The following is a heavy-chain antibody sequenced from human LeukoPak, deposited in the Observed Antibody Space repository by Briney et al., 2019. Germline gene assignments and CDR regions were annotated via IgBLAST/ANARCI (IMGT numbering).Heavy chain of an antibody. CDR1: GYTFTSYG. V-gene: IGHV1-18*01. J-gene: IGHJ4*02. D-gene: IGHD3-10*01. Sequence: GASVKVSCKASGYTFTSYGISWVRQAPGQGLEWMGWISAYNGNTNYVQKFQGRVTMTTDTPTSTAYMELRSLRSDDTAMYYCARDLGPKLETYYYGSGSGDWGQGTLVTVSS. CDR2: ISAYNGNT. CDR3: ARDLGPKLETYYYGSGSGD.